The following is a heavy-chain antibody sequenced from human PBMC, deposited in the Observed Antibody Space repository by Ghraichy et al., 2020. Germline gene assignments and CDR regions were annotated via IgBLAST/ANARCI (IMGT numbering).Heavy chain of an antibody. CDR3: VRPQDIYGEFDP. CDR2: FHYSGTT. Sequence: SETLSLTCTVSGGSISSSSYYWGWIRQPPGKGLEWIGTFHYSGTTYYNPSLKSRVTISTDTSNNQFSLRLSSVTAADTAIYYCVRPQDIYGEFDPWGQGTLVTVSS. D-gene: IGHD4/OR15-4a*01. CDR1: GGSISSSSYY. J-gene: IGHJ5*02. V-gene: IGHV4-39*01.